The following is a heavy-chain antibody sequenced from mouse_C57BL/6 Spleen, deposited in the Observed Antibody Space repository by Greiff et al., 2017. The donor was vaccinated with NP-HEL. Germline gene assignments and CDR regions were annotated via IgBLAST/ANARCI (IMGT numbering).Heavy chain of an antibody. Sequence: LVESGAELVKPGASVKISCKASGYAFSSYWMNWVKQRPGKGLEWIGQIYPGDGDTNYNGKFKGKATLTADKSSSTAYMQLSSLTSEDSAVYFCARGGTKDWFAYWGQGTLVTVSA. CDR2: IYPGDGDT. V-gene: IGHV1-80*01. J-gene: IGHJ3*01. D-gene: IGHD3-3*01. CDR3: ARGGTKDWFAY. CDR1: GYAFSSYW.